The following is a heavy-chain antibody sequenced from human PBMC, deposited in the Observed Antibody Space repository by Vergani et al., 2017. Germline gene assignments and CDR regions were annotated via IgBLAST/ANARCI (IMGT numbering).Heavy chain of an antibody. Sequence: QVQLQESGPGLVKPSQTLSLTCSVSGGSISRNDYYWTWIRQPPGKGLEWRGYIYYSGSTYYNPSLKSRLTMSVDTSKNQFSLELSSVTASDTAMYYCASKPTGTTWYSVKYYFDFWGQGTLVAVSS. CDR2: IYYSGST. V-gene: IGHV4-30-4*08. J-gene: IGHJ4*02. D-gene: IGHD6-13*01. CDR1: GGSISRNDYY. CDR3: ASKPTGTTWYSVKYYFDF.